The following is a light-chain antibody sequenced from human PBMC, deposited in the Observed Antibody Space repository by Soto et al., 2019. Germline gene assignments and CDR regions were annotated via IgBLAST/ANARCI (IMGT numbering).Light chain of an antibody. Sequence: DIQMTQSPSSLSASVGDRVTITCRASHSISNSLSWFQQKPGQAPKLLIYAASSLQSGVPSRFSGSGSGTDFILTIDSLQPEDFASYFCHHTCIAPATFGQGTKVGVK. CDR1: HSISNS. V-gene: IGKV1-39*01. CDR2: AAS. J-gene: IGKJ1*01. CDR3: HHTCIAPAT.